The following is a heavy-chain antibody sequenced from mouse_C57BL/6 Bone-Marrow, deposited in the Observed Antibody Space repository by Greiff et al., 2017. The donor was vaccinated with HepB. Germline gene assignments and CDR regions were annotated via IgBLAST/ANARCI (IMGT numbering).Heavy chain of an antibody. Sequence: SGAELVRPGTSVKVSCKASGYAFTNYLIEWVKQRPGQGLEWIGVINPGSGGTNYNEKFKGKATLTADKSSSTAYMQLSSLTSEDSAVYFCARRQLRLPFAYWGQGTLVTVSA. V-gene: IGHV1-54*01. CDR1: GYAFTNYL. CDR3: ARRQLRLPFAY. J-gene: IGHJ3*01. D-gene: IGHD3-2*02. CDR2: INPGSGGT.